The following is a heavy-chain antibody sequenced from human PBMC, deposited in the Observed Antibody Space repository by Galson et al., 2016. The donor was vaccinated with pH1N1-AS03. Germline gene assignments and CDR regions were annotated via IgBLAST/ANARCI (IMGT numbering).Heavy chain of an antibody. CDR3: AKPGTENPEGSTGLFDS. Sequence: SLRLSCAASGFTFSSYSMNWVRQAPGKGLEWVSFINSDNRYIFYGDSVKGRFTISRDNTKNSLYLQMNSLRSEDTAVYYCAKPGTENPEGSTGLFDSWGQGTVVTVSS. CDR1: GFTFSSYS. J-gene: IGHJ4*02. D-gene: IGHD3/OR15-3a*01. CDR2: INSDNRYI. V-gene: IGHV3-21*06.